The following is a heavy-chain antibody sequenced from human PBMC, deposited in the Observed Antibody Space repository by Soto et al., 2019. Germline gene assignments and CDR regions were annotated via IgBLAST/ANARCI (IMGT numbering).Heavy chain of an antibody. V-gene: IGHV1-69*13. Sequence: SVKVSCKASGGTFSSYAISWVRQAPGQGLEWMGGIIPIFGTANYAQKFQGRVTITADESTSTAYMELSSLRSEDTAVYYCARVPIQRGWHYYYYYGMDVWVQGTTVTVSS. D-gene: IGHD6-19*01. CDR3: ARVPIQRGWHYYYYYGMDV. J-gene: IGHJ6*02. CDR1: GGTFSSYA. CDR2: IIPIFGTA.